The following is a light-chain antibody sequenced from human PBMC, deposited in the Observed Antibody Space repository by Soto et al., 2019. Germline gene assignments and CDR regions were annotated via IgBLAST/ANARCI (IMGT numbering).Light chain of an antibody. Sequence: EIVLTQSPGTLSLSPGERATLSCRASQSVSSSDLAWYQQKPGQAPRLVIYCTSSRATGIPDRFSGRGSGTDFTLTISRLEPEDFAVYYCQQYGSSPSWTFGQGTKVEIK. CDR3: QQYGSSPSWT. J-gene: IGKJ1*01. CDR2: CTS. V-gene: IGKV3-20*01. CDR1: QSVSSSD.